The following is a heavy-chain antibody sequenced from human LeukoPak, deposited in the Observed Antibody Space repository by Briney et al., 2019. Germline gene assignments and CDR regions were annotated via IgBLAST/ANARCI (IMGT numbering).Heavy chain of an antibody. V-gene: IGHV4-59*01. CDR1: GGSISSYY. Sequence: SETLSLTCTVSGGSISSYYWSWIRQPPGKGLEWIGYIYYSGSTNYNPSLKSRVTISVDTSKNQFSLKLSSVTAADTAVYYCAREQKGAFDIWGQGTMVTVSP. CDR2: IYYSGST. J-gene: IGHJ3*02. CDR3: AREQKGAFDI.